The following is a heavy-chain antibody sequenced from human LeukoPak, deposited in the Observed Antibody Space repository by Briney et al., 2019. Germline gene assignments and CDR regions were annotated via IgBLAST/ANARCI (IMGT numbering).Heavy chain of an antibody. V-gene: IGHV1-18*04. CDR3: ARESSTYYYGSGSYYSFDY. D-gene: IGHD3-10*01. Sequence: ASVKVSCKASGYTFTGYYMHWVRQAPGQGLEWMGWISAYNGNTNYAQKLQGRVTMTTDTSTSTAYMELRSLRSDDTAVYYCARESSTYYYGSGSYYSFDYWGQGTLVTVSS. J-gene: IGHJ4*02. CDR2: ISAYNGNT. CDR1: GYTFTGYY.